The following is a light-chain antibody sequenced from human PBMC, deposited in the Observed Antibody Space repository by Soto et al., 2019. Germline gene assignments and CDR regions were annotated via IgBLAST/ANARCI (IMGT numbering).Light chain of an antibody. CDR2: DVS. J-gene: IGLJ1*01. CDR1: STDVGGYNY. CDR3: SSYTSSSTYV. V-gene: IGLV2-14*01. Sequence: QSALTQPDSVSGSPGQSIAISCTGTSTDVGGYNYVSWYQQHPGKAPQLLIYDVSNRPSGVSNRFSGSKSGNTASLTISGLQAEDEADYYCSSYTSSSTYVFGTGTKLTVL.